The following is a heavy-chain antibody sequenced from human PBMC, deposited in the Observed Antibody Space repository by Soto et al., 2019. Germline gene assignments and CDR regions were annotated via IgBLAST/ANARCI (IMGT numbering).Heavy chain of an antibody. CDR2: IIPIFGTA. CDR3: ARVLRFLEWLSPVHYYYGMDV. CDR1: GGTFSSYA. D-gene: IGHD3-3*01. Sequence: ASVKFSCKAXGGTFSSYAISWVRQAPGQGLEWMGGIIPIFGTANYAQKFQGRVTITADESTSTAYMELSSLRSEDTAVYYCARVLRFLEWLSPVHYYYGMDVWGQGTTVTVSS. J-gene: IGHJ6*02. V-gene: IGHV1-69*13.